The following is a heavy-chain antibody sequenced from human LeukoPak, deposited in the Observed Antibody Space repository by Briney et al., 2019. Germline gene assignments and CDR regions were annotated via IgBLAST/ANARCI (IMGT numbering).Heavy chain of an antibody. J-gene: IGHJ5*02. CDR3: ARPYYYDSRIDP. Sequence: SQILSLTCTVSGGSISSGDYYWSWIRQPPGKGLEWIAYMYYSGSTYYNPSLKSRVTMSADTSKNQLSLKLSSVTAADTAVYYCARPYYYDSRIDPWGQGILVTVSS. V-gene: IGHV4-30-4*01. CDR2: MYYSGST. D-gene: IGHD3-22*01. CDR1: GGSISSGDYY.